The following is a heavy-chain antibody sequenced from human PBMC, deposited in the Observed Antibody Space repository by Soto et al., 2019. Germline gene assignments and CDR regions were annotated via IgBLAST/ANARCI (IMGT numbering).Heavy chain of an antibody. V-gene: IGHV3-33*01. J-gene: IGHJ4*02. D-gene: IGHD1-26*01. Sequence: GGSLRLSCAASGFIFSSFALHWVRQAPGKGLEWVAVIRYDGTEKYNGDSVKGRFTISRDNSKNTVYLEMTSLKAEDTAVYYCARDFTQVGPLDFWGQGTLVTVSS. CDR3: ARDFTQVGPLDF. CDR2: IRYDGTEK. CDR1: GFIFSSFA.